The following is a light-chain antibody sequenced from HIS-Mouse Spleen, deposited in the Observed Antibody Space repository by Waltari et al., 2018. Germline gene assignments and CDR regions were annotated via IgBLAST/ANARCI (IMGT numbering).Light chain of an antibody. CDR3: GTWDSSLSAWV. CDR2: DNN. Sequence: QSVLTQPPSVSAAPGQKVTISCPGSSSNLGNTYVSSYQQLPGTAPKLLIYDNNKRPSGIPDRFSGSKSGTSATLGITGLQTGDEADYYCGTWDSSLSAWVFGGGTKLTVL. CDR1: SSNLGNTY. V-gene: IGLV1-51*01. J-gene: IGLJ3*02.